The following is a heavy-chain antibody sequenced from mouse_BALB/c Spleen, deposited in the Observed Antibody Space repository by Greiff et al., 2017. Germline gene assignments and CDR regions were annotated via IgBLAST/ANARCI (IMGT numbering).Heavy chain of an antibody. D-gene: IGHD2-3*01. J-gene: IGHJ4*01. CDR3: ARSDDGNSVGAMDY. CDR2: ISDGGSYT. Sequence: DVKLVESGGGLVKPGGSLKLSCAASGFTFSDYYMHWVRQTPEKRLEWVATISDGGSYTYYPDSVKGRFTISRDNAKNNLYLQMSSLKSEDTAMYYCARSDDGNSVGAMDYWGQGTSVTVSS. CDR1: GFTFSDYY. V-gene: IGHV5-4*02.